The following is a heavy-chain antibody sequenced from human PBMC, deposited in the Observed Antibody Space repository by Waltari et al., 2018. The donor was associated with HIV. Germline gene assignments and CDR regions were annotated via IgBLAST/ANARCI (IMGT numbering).Heavy chain of an antibody. D-gene: IGHD6-19*01. CDR2: IRHSGMT. V-gene: IGHV4-34*01. CDR3: ARNHSSGGNWFDP. CDR1: GGSFSGYY. J-gene: IGHJ5*02. Sequence: QVQLQQWGAGLLKPSETLSLTCAVYGGSFSGYYWSWIRQPPGKGLEWIGEIRHSGMTNYTPSLKVRVSISVDTSKNQFSLKLSSVTAADTAVYYCARNHSSGGNWFDPWGQGTLVTVSS.